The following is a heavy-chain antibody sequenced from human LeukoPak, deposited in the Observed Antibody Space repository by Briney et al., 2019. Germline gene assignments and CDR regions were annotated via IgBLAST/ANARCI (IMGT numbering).Heavy chain of an antibody. D-gene: IGHD2-2*01. Sequence: SETLSLTCAVYGGSFSGYYWSWIRQPPGKGLEWIGEINHSGSTNYNPSLKSRVTISVDTSKNQFSLKLSPVTAADTAVYYCARGIYCSSTSCYDPWFDPWGQGTLVTVSS. CDR3: ARGIYCSSTSCYDPWFDP. CDR2: INHSGST. V-gene: IGHV4-34*01. J-gene: IGHJ5*02. CDR1: GGSFSGYY.